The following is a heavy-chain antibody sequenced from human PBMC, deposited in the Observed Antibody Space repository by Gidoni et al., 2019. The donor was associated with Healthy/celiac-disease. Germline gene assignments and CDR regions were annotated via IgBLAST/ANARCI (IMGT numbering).Heavy chain of an antibody. CDR2: IYYSGST. V-gene: IGHV4-39*01. Sequence: QLQLQESGPGLVKPSETLSLTCTVSGGSISSSSYYWGWIRQPPGKGLEWIGSIYYSGSTYYNPSLKSRVTISVDTSKNQFSLKLSSVTAADTAVYYCARHGTAMDHYYYYYMDVWGKGTTVTVSS. CDR3: ARHGTAMDHYYYYYMDV. CDR1: GGSISSSSYY. D-gene: IGHD5-18*01. J-gene: IGHJ6*03.